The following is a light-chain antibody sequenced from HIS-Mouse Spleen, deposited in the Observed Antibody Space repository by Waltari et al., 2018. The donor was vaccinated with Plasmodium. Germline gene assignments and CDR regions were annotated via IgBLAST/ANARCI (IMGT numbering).Light chain of an antibody. J-gene: IGKJ4*01. CDR1: QSVSSY. CDR2: DAS. V-gene: IGKV3-11*01. Sequence: EIVLTHSPATLSLSPAERATLSFRASQSVSSYLAWYQQKPGQAPRLLIYDASNRATGIPARFSGGGSVTEFTLTISGLEPEDFAVYDCQRRSNWPRVLTFGGGTKVEIK. CDR3: QRRSNWPRVLT.